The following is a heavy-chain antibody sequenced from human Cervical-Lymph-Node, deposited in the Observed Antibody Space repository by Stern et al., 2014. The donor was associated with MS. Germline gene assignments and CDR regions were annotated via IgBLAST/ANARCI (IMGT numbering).Heavy chain of an antibody. CDR3: ARGSCTITTCYSLFDS. CDR2: INTITGTP. D-gene: IGHD2-2*02. V-gene: IGHV7-4-1*02. J-gene: IGHJ4*02. Sequence: QMQLVQSGSELQKPGASVKLSCRASGYSFSSYGMNWVRQAPGQGLEWMGWINTITGTPTYAQGFTGRFVFSLDTSVNTAYLQISSLKAEDSAVYYCARGSCTITTCYSLFDSWGQGTLVTVSS. CDR1: GYSFSSYG.